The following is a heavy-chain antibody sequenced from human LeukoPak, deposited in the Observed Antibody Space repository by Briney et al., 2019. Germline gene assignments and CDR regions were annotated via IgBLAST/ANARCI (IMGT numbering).Heavy chain of an antibody. CDR2: ISSSGSTI. V-gene: IGHV3-48*03. Sequence: GGSLRLSCAASGFTFSSYEMNWVRQAPGKGLEWVSYISSSGSTIYYADSVKGRFTISRDNAKNSLYLQMNSLRAEDTAVYYCARGDRIGGRLTRLNYYYYYMDVWGKGTTVTISS. J-gene: IGHJ6*03. D-gene: IGHD4-23*01. CDR3: ARGDRIGGRLTRLNYYYYYMDV. CDR1: GFTFSSYE.